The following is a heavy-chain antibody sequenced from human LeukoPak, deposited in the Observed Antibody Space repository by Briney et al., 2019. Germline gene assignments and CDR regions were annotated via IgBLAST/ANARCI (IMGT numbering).Heavy chain of an antibody. CDR3: ARQGGIADFDY. V-gene: IGHV4-4*09. CDR2: IYTSGST. D-gene: IGHD2-15*01. CDR1: GGSISSYY. J-gene: IGHJ4*02. Sequence: ETLSLTCTVSGGSISSYYWSWIRPPPGKGLEWIGYIYTSGSTNYNPSLKSRVTISVDTSKNQFSLKLSSVTAADTAVYYCARQGGIADFDYWGQGTLVTVSS.